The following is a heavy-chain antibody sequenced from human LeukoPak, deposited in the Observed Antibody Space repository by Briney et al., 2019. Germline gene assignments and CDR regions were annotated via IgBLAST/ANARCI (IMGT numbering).Heavy chain of an antibody. Sequence: SVKVSCKASGGTFSSYAISWVRQAPGQGLEWMGRIIPILGIANYAQKFQGRVTITADKSTSTAYMELSSLRAEDTAVYYCARIASDSSYWYHFDYWGQGNLVTVSS. V-gene: IGHV1-69*04. CDR2: IIPILGIA. CDR3: ARIASDSSYWYHFDY. CDR1: GGTFSSYA. J-gene: IGHJ4*02. D-gene: IGHD6-19*01.